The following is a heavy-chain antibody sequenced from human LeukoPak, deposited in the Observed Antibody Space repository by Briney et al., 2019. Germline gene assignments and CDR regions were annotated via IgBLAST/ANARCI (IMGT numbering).Heavy chain of an antibody. Sequence: SETLSLTCTVSGGSISSYYWSWIRQPPGKGQEWIGYIYYSGSTNYNPSLKSRVTISVDTSKNQFSLKLSSVTAADTAIFYCARGNGGYAVYWGQGTLVTVSS. CDR1: GGSISSYY. V-gene: IGHV4-59*01. J-gene: IGHJ4*02. CDR2: IYYSGST. D-gene: IGHD5-12*01. CDR3: ARGNGGYAVY.